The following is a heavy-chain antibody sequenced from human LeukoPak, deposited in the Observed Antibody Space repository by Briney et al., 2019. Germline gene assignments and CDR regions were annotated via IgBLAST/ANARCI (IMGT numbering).Heavy chain of an antibody. CDR2: ISSSSSYI. CDR1: GFTFSSYS. Sequence: PGGSLRLSCAASGFTFSSYSMNWVRQAPGKGLEWVSSISSSSSYIYYADSVKGRFTISRDNAKNSLYLQMNSLRAEDTAVYYCARGSTYYDFWSGYYTGQAWGQGTMVTVSS. V-gene: IGHV3-21*01. CDR3: ARGSTYYDFWSGYYTGQA. D-gene: IGHD3-3*01. J-gene: IGHJ3*01.